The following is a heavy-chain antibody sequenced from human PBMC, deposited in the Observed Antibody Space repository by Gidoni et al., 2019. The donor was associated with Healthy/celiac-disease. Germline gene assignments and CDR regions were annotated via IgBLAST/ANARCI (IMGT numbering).Heavy chain of an antibody. CDR3: ARVLDFWSGYAPSYYFDY. CDR2: INHSGST. Sequence: QVQLQQWGAGLLKPSETLSLTCAVYGGSFSGYYWSWIRQPPGKGLEWIGEINHSGSTNYNPSLKSRVTISVDTSKNQFSLKLSSVTAADTAVYYCARVLDFWSGYAPSYYFDYWGQGTLVTVSS. CDR1: GGSFSGYY. D-gene: IGHD3-3*01. V-gene: IGHV4-34*01. J-gene: IGHJ4*02.